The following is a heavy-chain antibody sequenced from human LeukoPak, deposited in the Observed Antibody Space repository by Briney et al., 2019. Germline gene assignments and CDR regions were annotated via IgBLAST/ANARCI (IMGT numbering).Heavy chain of an antibody. CDR2: TNRGGST. J-gene: IGHJ4*02. V-gene: IGHV4-34*01. CDR1: GGSFNGYY. CDR3: ARGRGSGSYYHY. Sequence: SETLSLTCAVYGGSFNGYYWTWLRQPPGKGLGWIGETNRGGSTDYNPSLKSRVTISVDTSKNQFSLRLSSVTAADTAVYYCARGRGSGSYYHYWGQGTLVTVSS. D-gene: IGHD3-10*01.